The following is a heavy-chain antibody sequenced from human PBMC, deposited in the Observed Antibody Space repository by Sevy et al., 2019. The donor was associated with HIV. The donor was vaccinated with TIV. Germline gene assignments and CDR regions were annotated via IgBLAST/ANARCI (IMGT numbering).Heavy chain of an antibody. CDR1: GFTFNSYW. V-gene: IGHV3-7*01. CDR3: ATEDSNWDTYYYYYGMDV. J-gene: IGHJ6*02. D-gene: IGHD6-13*01. CDR2: INQDGSEK. Sequence: GGSLRLSCAASGFTFNSYWMSWVRQAPGKGLEWVANINQDGSEKYYVDSVKGRFTISRDNAKNSLYLQMNSLRVDDTALYYCATEDSNWDTYYYYYGMDVWGQGTTVTVSS.